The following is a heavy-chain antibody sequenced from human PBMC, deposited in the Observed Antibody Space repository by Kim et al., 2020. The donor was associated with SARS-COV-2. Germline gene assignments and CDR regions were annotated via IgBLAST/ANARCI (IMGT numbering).Heavy chain of an antibody. J-gene: IGHJ6*02. CDR1: GYSFTSYW. D-gene: IGHD3-10*01. Sequence: GESLKISCKGSGYSFTSYWISWVRQMPGKGLEWMGRIDPSDSYTNYSPSFQGHVTISADKSISTAYLQWSSLKASDTAMYYCARYYYGSGVYYGMDVWGQGTTVTVSS. CDR2: IDPSDSYT. CDR3: ARYYYGSGVYYGMDV. V-gene: IGHV5-10-1*01.